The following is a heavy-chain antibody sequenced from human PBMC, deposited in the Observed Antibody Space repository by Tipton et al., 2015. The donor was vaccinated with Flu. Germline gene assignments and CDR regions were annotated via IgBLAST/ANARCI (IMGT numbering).Heavy chain of an antibody. D-gene: IGHD1-7*01. CDR3: ARGGYNWNYPIRGIELDY. V-gene: IGHV4-34*01. J-gene: IGHJ4*02. CDR1: GGSFSGYY. CDR2: INHSGST. Sequence: TLSLTCAVYGGSFSGYYWSWIRQPPGKGLEWIGEINHSGSTNYNPFLKSRVTISVDTSKNQFSLKLSSVTAADTAVYYCARGGYNWNYPIRGIELDYWGQGTLVTVSS.